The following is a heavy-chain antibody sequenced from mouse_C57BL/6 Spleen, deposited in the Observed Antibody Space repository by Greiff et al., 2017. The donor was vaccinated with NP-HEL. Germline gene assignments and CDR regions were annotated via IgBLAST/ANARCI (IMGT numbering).Heavy chain of an antibody. D-gene: IGHD1-1*01. CDR3: ERDYGRSYDYFDY. V-gene: IGHV1-64*01. Sequence: VQLQQPGAELVKPGASVKLSCKASGYTFTSYWMHWVKQRPGQGLEWIGMIHPNSGSTNYNEKFKSKATLTVDKSSSTAYMQLSSLTSEDSAVYYCERDYGRSYDYFDYWGQGTTLTVSS. CDR1: GYTFTSYW. J-gene: IGHJ2*01. CDR2: IHPNSGST.